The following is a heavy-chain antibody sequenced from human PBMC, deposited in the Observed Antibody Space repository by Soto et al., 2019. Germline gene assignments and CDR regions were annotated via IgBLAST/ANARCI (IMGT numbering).Heavy chain of an antibody. CDR1: GFTFSSYG. J-gene: IGHJ4*02. CDR3: ATTGPY. CDR2: IWFDGSNK. Sequence: LILSCAASGFTFSSYGMHWVRQAPGKGLEWVAVIWFDGSNKFYADSVKGRFTISRDNSKNTVSLQMNSLRDEDSAAYYCATTGPYWGQGTLVTVSS. V-gene: IGHV3-33*01.